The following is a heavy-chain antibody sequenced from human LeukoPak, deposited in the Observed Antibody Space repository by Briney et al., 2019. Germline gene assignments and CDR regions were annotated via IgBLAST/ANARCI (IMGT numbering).Heavy chain of an antibody. V-gene: IGHV6-1*01. J-gene: IGHJ6*02. CDR1: GDSVSSNSAA. Sequence: SQTLSPTCAISGDSVSSNSAAWNWIRQSPSRGLEWLRRTYYRSKWYNDYAVSVKSRITINLDTSKNQFSLQLNSVTPEDTAVYYCAREHDSSGEYYYYGMDVWGQGTTVTVSS. CDR3: AREHDSSGEYYYYGMDV. D-gene: IGHD3-22*01. CDR2: TYYRSKWYN.